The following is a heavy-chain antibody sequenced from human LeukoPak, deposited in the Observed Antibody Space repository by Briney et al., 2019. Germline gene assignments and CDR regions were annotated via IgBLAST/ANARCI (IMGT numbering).Heavy chain of an antibody. D-gene: IGHD6-19*01. J-gene: IGHJ4*02. CDR2: ISGSGSRT. V-gene: IGHV3-23*01. CDR1: GFTFSSQT. CDR3: AKGAVAGAFDY. Sequence: PGGSLRLSCTASGFTFSSQTMNWVRQAPGKRLEWVSTISGSGSRTYYADSVKGRFTISRDNSRNTLYLQMNSLRAEDTAVYYCAKGAVAGAFDYWGQGTLVTVSS.